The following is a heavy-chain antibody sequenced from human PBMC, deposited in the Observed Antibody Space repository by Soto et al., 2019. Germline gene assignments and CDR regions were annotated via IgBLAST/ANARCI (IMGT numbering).Heavy chain of an antibody. V-gene: IGHV4-30-4*01. J-gene: IGHJ4*02. Sequence: QVQLQESGPGLVKPSQTLSLTCTVSGGSISSGDYYWSWVRQPPGKGLEWIGSIYYSGATYYNPSLKSRITMSVDTSKNQFSLRLTSVTAADTVVYYCARGNRGYDYWGQGTLVTVSS. CDR1: GGSISSGDYY. CDR3: ARGNRGYDY. CDR2: IYYSGAT. D-gene: IGHD5-12*01.